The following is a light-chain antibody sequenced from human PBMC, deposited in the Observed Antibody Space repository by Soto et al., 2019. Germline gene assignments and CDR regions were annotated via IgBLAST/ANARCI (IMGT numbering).Light chain of an antibody. Sequence: QSVLTQPPSASGTPGQRVIISCSGSKSNIGDNPVNWFQQFPGTARKLLIFSNDERSSGVPERFSGSKSGASASLAISGLQSDDEADYSCATWDDSLNGWVFGGGTKLTVL. J-gene: IGLJ3*02. CDR3: ATWDDSLNGWV. CDR2: SND. CDR1: KSNIGDNP. V-gene: IGLV1-44*01.